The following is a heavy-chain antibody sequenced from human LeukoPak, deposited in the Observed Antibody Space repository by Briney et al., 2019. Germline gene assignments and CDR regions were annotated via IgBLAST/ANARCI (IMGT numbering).Heavy chain of an antibody. CDR3: ARMMDIVVVPAATPFDY. Sequence: AASVKVSCKASGYTFTSYGISWVRQAPGQGLEWTGWISAYNGNTSYAQKLQGRVTMTTDTSTSTAYMELRSLRSDDTAVYYCARMMDIVVVPAATPFDYWGQGTLVTISS. CDR1: GYTFTSYG. J-gene: IGHJ4*02. CDR2: ISAYNGNT. V-gene: IGHV1-18*01. D-gene: IGHD2-2*03.